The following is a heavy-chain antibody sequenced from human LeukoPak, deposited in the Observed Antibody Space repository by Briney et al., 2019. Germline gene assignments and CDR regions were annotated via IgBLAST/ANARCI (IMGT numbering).Heavy chain of an antibody. CDR1: GYTFTSYG. CDR3: ARDPIDSGSYYGAFDI. D-gene: IGHD1-26*01. J-gene: IGHJ3*02. CDR2: ISAYNGNT. V-gene: IGHV1-18*01. Sequence: ASVKVSCKASGYTFTSYGISWVRQAPGQGLEWMGWISAYNGNTNYAQKLQGRVTMTTDTSTSTAYMELSSLRSEDTAVYYCARDPIDSGSYYGAFDIWGQGTMVTVSS.